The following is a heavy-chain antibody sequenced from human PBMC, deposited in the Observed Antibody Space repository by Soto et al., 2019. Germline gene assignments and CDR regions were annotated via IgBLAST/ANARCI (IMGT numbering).Heavy chain of an antibody. J-gene: IGHJ3*02. V-gene: IGHV1-18*01. CDR3: ARTALNYYDSRDYSDAFDI. Sequence: ASVKVSCKASGYTFTSYGISWVRQAPGQRLEWMGWINAYNGNTKYSQKFQGRVTITRDTSTRTAYMELSSLRSEDTAVYYCARTALNYYDSRDYSDAFDIWGQGTMVTVSS. CDR1: GYTFTSYG. CDR2: INAYNGNT. D-gene: IGHD3-22*01.